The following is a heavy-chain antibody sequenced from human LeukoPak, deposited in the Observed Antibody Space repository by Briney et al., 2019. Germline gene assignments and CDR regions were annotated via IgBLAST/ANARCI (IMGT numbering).Heavy chain of an antibody. J-gene: IGHJ3*02. CDR3: ARDRCSSTSCYYAFDI. CDR1: GGSISSYY. D-gene: IGHD2-2*01. Sequence: SETLSLTCTVSGGSISSYYWSWIRQPAGKGLEWIGRIYTSGSTNYNPSLKSRVTMSVDTSKNQFSLKLSSVTAADTAVYYCARDRCSSTSCYYAFDIWGQGTMVTVSS. V-gene: IGHV4-4*07. CDR2: IYTSGST.